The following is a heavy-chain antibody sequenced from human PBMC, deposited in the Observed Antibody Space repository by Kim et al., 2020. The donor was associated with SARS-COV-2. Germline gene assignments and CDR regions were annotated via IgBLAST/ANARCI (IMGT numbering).Heavy chain of an antibody. J-gene: IGHJ5*02. CDR2: VYHSGTT. CDR1: GASISDYF. D-gene: IGHD3-10*01. CDR3: ARRVYGSGSYQDNWFDP. V-gene: IGHV4-59*08. Sequence: SETLSLTCTVSGASISDYFWSRIRQPPGEGLEWIGYVYHSGTTNYNPSLKSRVTISLDTSKNQLSLNLSSVTAADTAVYYCARRVYGSGSYQDNWFDPWG.